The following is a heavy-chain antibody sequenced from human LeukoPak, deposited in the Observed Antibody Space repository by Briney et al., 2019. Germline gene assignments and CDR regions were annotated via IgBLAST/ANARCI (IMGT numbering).Heavy chain of an antibody. CDR1: GYTFTGYY. V-gene: IGHV1-2*02. CDR3: ARSPRLQLGGSYY. CDR2: INPNSGGT. Sequence: GASVKVSCKASGYTFTGYYMHWVRQAPGQGLEWLGWINPNSGGTNYAQKFQGRVTMTRDTSISTAYMELSRLRSDDTAVYYCARSPRLQLGGSYYWGQGTLVTVSS. D-gene: IGHD5-24*01. J-gene: IGHJ4*02.